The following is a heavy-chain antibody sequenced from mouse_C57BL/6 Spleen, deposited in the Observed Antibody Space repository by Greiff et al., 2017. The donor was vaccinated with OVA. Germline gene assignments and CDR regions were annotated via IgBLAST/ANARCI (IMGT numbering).Heavy chain of an antibody. V-gene: IGHV1-80*01. J-gene: IGHJ4*01. CDR1: GYAFSSYW. D-gene: IGHD3-3*01. CDR2: IYPGDGDT. Sequence: QVQLQQSGAELVKPGASVKISCKASGYAFSSYWMNWVKQRPGKGLEWIGQIYPGDGDTNYNGKFKGKATLTADKSSSTAYMQLSSLTSEDSAVYFCARGGGSRPTGLGAMDYWGQGTSVTVSS. CDR3: ARGGGSRPTGLGAMDY.